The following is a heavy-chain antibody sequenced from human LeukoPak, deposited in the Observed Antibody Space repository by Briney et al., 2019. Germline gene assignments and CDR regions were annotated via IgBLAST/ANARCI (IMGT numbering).Heavy chain of an antibody. D-gene: IGHD6-13*01. Sequence: RGSLRLSCAASGFNFTSYSMNWVRQAPGKGLEWVSYISSRITTIYYADSVKGRLTISRDNAKNSLYLQMNRLRAEDTAVYYCARDYRSSSGRAFDIWGQGTMVTVSS. V-gene: IGHV3-48*04. CDR3: ARDYRSSSGRAFDI. CDR2: ISSRITTI. CDR1: GFNFTSYS. J-gene: IGHJ3*02.